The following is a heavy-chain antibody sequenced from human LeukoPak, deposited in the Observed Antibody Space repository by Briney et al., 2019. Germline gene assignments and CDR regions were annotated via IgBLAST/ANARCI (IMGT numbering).Heavy chain of an antibody. CDR3: ARESRYSSGWYWEDWFDP. J-gene: IGHJ5*02. D-gene: IGHD6-19*01. CDR2: ISAYNGNT. V-gene: IGHV1-18*01. CDR1: GYTFTSYG. Sequence: ASVKVSCKASGYTFTSYGISWVRQAPGQGLEWMGWISAYNGNTNYAQKLQGRVTMTTDTSTGTAYMELRSLRSDDTAVYYCARESRYSSGWYWEDWFDPWGQGTLVTVSS.